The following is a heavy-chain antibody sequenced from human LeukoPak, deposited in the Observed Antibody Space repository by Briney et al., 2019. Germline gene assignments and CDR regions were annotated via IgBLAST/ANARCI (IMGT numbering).Heavy chain of an antibody. CDR2: IIPIFGTA. Sequence: SVRVSCKASGGTFSSYAISWVRQAPGQGLEWMGGIIPIFGTANYAQKFQGRVTITADKSTSTAYMELSSLRSEDTAVYYCARFWAEYSGYDTNYYYYGMDVWGKGTTVTVSS. J-gene: IGHJ6*04. D-gene: IGHD5-12*01. V-gene: IGHV1-69*06. CDR3: ARFWAEYSGYDTNYYYYGMDV. CDR1: GGTFSSYA.